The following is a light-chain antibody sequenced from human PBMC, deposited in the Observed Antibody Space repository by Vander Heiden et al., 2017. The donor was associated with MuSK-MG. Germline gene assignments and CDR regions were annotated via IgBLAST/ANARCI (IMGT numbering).Light chain of an antibody. J-gene: IGKJ4*01. CDR2: AAS. CDR3: QQSDSTPPT. Sequence: DIQMTQSPSSLPASVGDRVTITCRASQSISSYLNWYQQKPGKAPKLLIYAASSLQSGVPSRFSGSGSGTDFTLTISRLQPEDFATYYCQQSDSTPPTFGGGTKVEIK. CDR1: QSISSY. V-gene: IGKV1-39*01.